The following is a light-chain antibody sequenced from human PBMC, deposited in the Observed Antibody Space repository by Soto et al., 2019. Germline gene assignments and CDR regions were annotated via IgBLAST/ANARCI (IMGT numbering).Light chain of an antibody. CDR1: QSISSW. Sequence: DIQMTQSPSTLSASVGDRVTITCRASQSISSWLAWYQQKLGRAPRLLIYDASSLESGVPSRFSGSGYGTEFTLTISSLQPEEFATYVCQQSYSNPLTFGPGTKVDIK. J-gene: IGKJ3*01. CDR2: DAS. CDR3: QQSYSNPLT. V-gene: IGKV1-5*01.